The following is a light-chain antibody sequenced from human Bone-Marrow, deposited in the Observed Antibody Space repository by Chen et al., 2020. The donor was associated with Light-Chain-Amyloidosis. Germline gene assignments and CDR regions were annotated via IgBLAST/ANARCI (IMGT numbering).Light chain of an antibody. Sequence: QSALTPPASESGSPGQSITISCTGTSSDVGGDNHVSWYQQHPDKAPKLMIYEVTNRPSWVPDRFSGSKSDNTASLTISGLQTEDEADYCCSSYTITNTLVFGSGTRVTVL. J-gene: IGLJ1*01. CDR3: SSYTITNTLV. CDR2: EVT. CDR1: SSDVGGDNH. V-gene: IGLV2-14*01.